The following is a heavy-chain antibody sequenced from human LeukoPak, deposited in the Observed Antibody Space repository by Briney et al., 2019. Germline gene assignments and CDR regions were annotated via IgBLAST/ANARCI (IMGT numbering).Heavy chain of an antibody. D-gene: IGHD3-16*02. CDR2: IKHSGST. J-gene: IGHJ5*02. Sequence: GTLSVTCAVSGGSISRCNLWSWVRQPPGKGLEWIGEIKHSGSTNYNPSVKSRVTIALEKCKNQFSLKLRSVTAVDTAVYYCARGVYDYVWGSYHFHGWFDPWGQGTLVTVSS. CDR1: GGSISRCNL. CDR3: ARGVYDYVWGSYHFHGWFDP. V-gene: IGHV4-4*02.